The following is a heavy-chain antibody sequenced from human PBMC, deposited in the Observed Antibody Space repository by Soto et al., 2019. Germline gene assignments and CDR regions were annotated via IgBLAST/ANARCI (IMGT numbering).Heavy chain of an antibody. J-gene: IGHJ3*02. CDR2: IYYTGDT. CDR3: RYSYGPSDSLDI. CDR1: AGSISSHGYY. D-gene: IGHD5-12*01. Sequence: SETLSLTCTVSAGSISSHGYYWTWIRQHPGKGLEWTGFIYYTGDTHYNPSLESRTTISIDTSRKQLSLRLSSVTAADTAICYGRYSYGPSDSLDIWGQGTMVTVSS. V-gene: IGHV4-31*03.